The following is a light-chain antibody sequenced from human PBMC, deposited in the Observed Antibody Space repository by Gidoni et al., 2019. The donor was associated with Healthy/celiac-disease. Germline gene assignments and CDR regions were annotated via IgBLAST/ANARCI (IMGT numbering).Light chain of an antibody. CDR3: SSDTSSSTSGV. J-gene: IGLJ2*01. Sequence: HSALTQPASVSGSPGQSITISCTGTSSDVVGYNYVSWYQQHPGKAPKLMIYEVSNRPSGVSNRFSGSKSGNTAALTISGLQAEDEADYYCSSDTSSSTSGVFGGGSKVTVL. V-gene: IGLV2-14*01. CDR2: EVS. CDR1: SSDVVGYNY.